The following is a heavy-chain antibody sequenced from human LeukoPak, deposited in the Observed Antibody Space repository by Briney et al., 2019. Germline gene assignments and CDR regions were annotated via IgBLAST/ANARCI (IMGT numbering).Heavy chain of an antibody. V-gene: IGHV4-30-2*01. J-gene: IGHJ5*02. CDR1: GGSISSGGYY. Sequence: SQTLSLTCTVSGGSISSGGYYWSWIRQPPGKGLEWIGYIYHSGSTYYNPSLKSRVTISVDRSKNQFSLKLSSVTAADTAVYYCARSPFNPYNWFDPWGQGTLVTVSS. CDR3: ARSPFNPYNWFDP. CDR2: IYHSGST.